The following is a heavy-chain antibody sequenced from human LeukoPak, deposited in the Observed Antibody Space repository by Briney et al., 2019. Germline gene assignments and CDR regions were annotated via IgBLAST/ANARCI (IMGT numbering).Heavy chain of an antibody. D-gene: IGHD1-14*01. Sequence: SETLSLTCTVSGGSISSSSYYWGWIRQPPGKGLEWIGSIYYSGSTYYNTSLESRVTISVDTSKNQFSLKLSSVTAADTAVYYCACPHGSTGYFQHWGQGTLVTVSS. J-gene: IGHJ1*01. V-gene: IGHV4-39*07. CDR2: IYYSGST. CDR1: GGSISSSSYY. CDR3: ACPHGSTGYFQH.